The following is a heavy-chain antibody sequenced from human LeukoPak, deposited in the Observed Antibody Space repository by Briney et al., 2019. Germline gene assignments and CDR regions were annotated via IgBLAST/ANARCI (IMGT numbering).Heavy chain of an antibody. CDR3: AKASGYGSSWYHLQH. CDR1: GFTFDDYT. V-gene: IGHV3-43*01. J-gene: IGHJ1*01. Sequence: GGSLRLSCAASGFTFDDYTMHWVRQAPGKGLDWVSLISWDGGRTYYADSVKGRFTISRDTSKNSLYLQMNSLRSEDTALYYCAKASGYGSSWYHLQHWGQGTLVTVSS. CDR2: ISWDGGRT. D-gene: IGHD6-13*01.